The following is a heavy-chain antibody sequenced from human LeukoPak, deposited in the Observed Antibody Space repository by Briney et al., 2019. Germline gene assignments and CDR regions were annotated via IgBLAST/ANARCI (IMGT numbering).Heavy chain of an antibody. V-gene: IGHV3-23*01. CDR3: AKGFGDTTFGVVTANDY. CDR1: GFTFSRYA. CDR2: ISGVGDRT. D-gene: IGHD3-3*01. J-gene: IGHJ4*02. Sequence: GGSLRLSCAASGFTFSRYAVTCVRQAPGKGLEWVPTISGVGDRTYFADSVKGRFTVSRDNSKSTLYLQMNRLRAEDTAVYYCAKGFGDTTFGVVTANDYWGQGILVIVSS.